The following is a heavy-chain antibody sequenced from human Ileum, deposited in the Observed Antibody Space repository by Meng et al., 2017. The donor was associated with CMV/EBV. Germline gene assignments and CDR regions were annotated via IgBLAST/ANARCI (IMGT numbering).Heavy chain of an antibody. D-gene: IGHD1-26*01. V-gene: IGHV3-74*01. CDR3: TTTFEY. CDR2: IDTDGSGT. Sequence: EVELVESGGGLFQPGGYLRLSCEASGFIFSNYWMHWVRQTPGKGLVWVARIDTDGSGTSYADSVKGRFTISRDNAKNMVYLQMNSLRVEDTAVYYCTTTFEYWAQGTLVTVSS. CDR1: GFIFSNYW. J-gene: IGHJ4*02.